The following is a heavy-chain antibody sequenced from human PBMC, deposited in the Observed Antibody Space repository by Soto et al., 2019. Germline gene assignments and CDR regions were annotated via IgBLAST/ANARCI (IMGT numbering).Heavy chain of an antibody. Sequence: SETLSLTCAVYGGSFSGYYWSWIRQPPGKGLEWIGEINHSGSTNYNPSLKSRVTISVDTSKNQFSLKLSSVTAADTAVYYCAKGRVATFSWFDPWGQGTLVTVSS. V-gene: IGHV4-34*01. CDR3: AKGRVATFSWFDP. CDR2: INHSGST. CDR1: GGSFSGYY. D-gene: IGHD5-12*01. J-gene: IGHJ5*02.